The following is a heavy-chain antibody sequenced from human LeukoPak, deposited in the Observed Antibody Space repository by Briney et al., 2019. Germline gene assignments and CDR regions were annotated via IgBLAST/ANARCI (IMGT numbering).Heavy chain of an antibody. CDR1: GFTFSSYA. V-gene: IGHV3-23*01. J-gene: IGHJ4*02. D-gene: IGHD3-3*01. CDR2: VSGSGGST. CDR3: AKFPYYDFWSGYFFDY. Sequence: GGSLRLSCAASGFTFSSYAMSWVRQAPGKGLEWVSAVSGSGGSTYYADSVKGRFTISRDNSKNTLYLQMNSLRAEDTAVYYCAKFPYYDFWSGYFFDYWGQGTLVTVSS.